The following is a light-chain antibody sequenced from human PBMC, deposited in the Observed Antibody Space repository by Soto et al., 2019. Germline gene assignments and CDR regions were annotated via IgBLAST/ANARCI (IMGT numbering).Light chain of an antibody. CDR1: PGILSSNGYNY. Sequence: NVVDQVSLSPPLPPREAAPLSFRSWPGILSSNGYNYLDWYVQRPGQSPQLLIYLASNRASGVPDRFSGSGSGTDFTLKISRVEAEDVGVYYCMQALQAPLTFGGGTKVDIK. CDR2: LAS. CDR3: MQALQAPLT. V-gene: IGKV2-28*01. J-gene: IGKJ4*01.